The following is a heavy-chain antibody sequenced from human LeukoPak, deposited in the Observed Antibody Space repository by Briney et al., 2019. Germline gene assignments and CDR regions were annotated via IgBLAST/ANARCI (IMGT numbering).Heavy chain of an antibody. CDR3: ARDYYDSSGSVLDN. D-gene: IGHD3-22*01. CDR1: GFTFCNYW. CDR2: IDGDGTST. V-gene: IGHV3-74*01. Sequence: GGSLRLSCAASGFTFCNYWMHWVRQAPGKGLVWVSGIDGDGTSTTYADSVKGRFTISRDNVENTLYLQMDSLRAEDTAVYYCARDYYDSSGSVLDNWGQGTLVTVSS. J-gene: IGHJ4*02.